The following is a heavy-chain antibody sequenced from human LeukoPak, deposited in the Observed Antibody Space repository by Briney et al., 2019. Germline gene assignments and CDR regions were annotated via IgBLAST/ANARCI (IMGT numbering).Heavy chain of an antibody. V-gene: IGHV3-7*01. Sequence: PGGSLRLSCAASGFTFSSFWMSWVRQAPGKGLEWVANIKQDGSEKYYVDSVKGRFTISRDNAKNSLYLQMNSLRAEDTAVYYCARGVRVWGTYRYSGYAFDIWGQGTMVTVSS. CDR2: IKQDGSEK. CDR1: GFTFSSFW. J-gene: IGHJ3*02. CDR3: ARGVRVWGTYRYSGYAFDI. D-gene: IGHD3-16*02.